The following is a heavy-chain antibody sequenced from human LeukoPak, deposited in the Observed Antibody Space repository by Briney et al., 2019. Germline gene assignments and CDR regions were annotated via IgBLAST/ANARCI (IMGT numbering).Heavy chain of an antibody. V-gene: IGHV3-53*01. Sequence: GGSLRLSCAASGFTFSSYSMSWVRQAPGKGLEWVSVIYSGGTTYYADSVKGRFTISRDNSKNTLYIQMNSLRAEDTAVYYCARAKPKNMVRGLIMRRESRYYFDYWGQGTLVTVSS. CDR2: IYSGGTT. J-gene: IGHJ4*02. CDR1: GFTFSSYS. D-gene: IGHD3-10*01. CDR3: ARAKPKNMVRGLIMRRESRYYFDY.